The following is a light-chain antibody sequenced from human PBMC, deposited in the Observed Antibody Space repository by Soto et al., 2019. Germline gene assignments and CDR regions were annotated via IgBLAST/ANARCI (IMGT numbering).Light chain of an antibody. J-gene: IGKJ3*01. CDR1: QSVSSSY. CDR2: GAS. CDR3: QQYSSSPVFT. Sequence: EIVLTQSPGTLSLSPGERATLSCRASQSVSSSYLAWYQQKPGQAPRLLIYGASSRATGIPDRFSGSGSVTDFTLTISTLEPEDFAVYYCQQYSSSPVFTFGPGTKVVIK. V-gene: IGKV3-20*01.